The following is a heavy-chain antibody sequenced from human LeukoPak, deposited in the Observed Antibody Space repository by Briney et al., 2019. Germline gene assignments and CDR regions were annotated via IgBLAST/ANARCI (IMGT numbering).Heavy chain of an antibody. CDR1: GGSISSGGYY. V-gene: IGHV4-31*03. Sequence: PSQTLSLTCTVSGGSISSGGYYWSWIRQHPGKGLEWIGYIYYSGSTYYNPSLKSRVTISVDTSKNQFSLKLSSVTAADTAVYYCARNVDIVATVEAPRNAFDIWGQGTMVTVSS. CDR2: IYYSGST. D-gene: IGHD5-12*01. J-gene: IGHJ3*02. CDR3: ARNVDIVATVEAPRNAFDI.